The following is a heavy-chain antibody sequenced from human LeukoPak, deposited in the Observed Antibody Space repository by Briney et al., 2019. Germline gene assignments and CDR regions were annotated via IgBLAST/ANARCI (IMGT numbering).Heavy chain of an antibody. CDR2: ISPSGSAI. CDR1: EFILSTYA. Sequence: GGSLRLSCADSEFILSTYAMNWVRQAPGRGLEWVSSISPSGSAIFYAHSVKGRFTISRDNAKNSLYLQMNSLRAEDTALYFCASGIRERGFDSWGQGTLVTVSS. D-gene: IGHD1-1*01. V-gene: IGHV3-21*01. CDR3: ASGIRERGFDS. J-gene: IGHJ4*02.